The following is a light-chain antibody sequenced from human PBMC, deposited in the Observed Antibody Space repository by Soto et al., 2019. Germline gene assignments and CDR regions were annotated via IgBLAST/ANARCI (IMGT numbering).Light chain of an antibody. CDR3: QQYGSSPLT. Sequence: EIVLTQSPGTLSLSPGERATLSCRASQSVGSTHLAWYQQKPGRTPRLLVSGASSRATGVPDRFSGSGSGTDFTLTISGLEPEDFAVYYCQQYGSSPLTFGGGTKVEIK. CDR2: GAS. V-gene: IGKV3-20*01. J-gene: IGKJ4*01. CDR1: QSVGSTH.